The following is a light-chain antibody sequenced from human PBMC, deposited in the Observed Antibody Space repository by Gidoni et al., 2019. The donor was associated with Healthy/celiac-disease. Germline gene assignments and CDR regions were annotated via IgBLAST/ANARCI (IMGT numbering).Light chain of an antibody. CDR1: QSVSRN. Sequence: EIVMTQSPATLSVSPGERATLSCRASQSVSRNLSWYQQKPGQAPRLLIYGASTRAPGIPARFSGSGSGTEFTLTISSLQSEDFAVYYCQQYNNWPPLTFGGGTKVEIK. CDR3: QQYNNWPPLT. J-gene: IGKJ4*01. V-gene: IGKV3-15*01. CDR2: GAS.